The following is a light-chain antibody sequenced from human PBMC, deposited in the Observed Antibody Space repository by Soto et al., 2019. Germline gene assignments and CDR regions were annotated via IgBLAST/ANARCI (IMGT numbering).Light chain of an antibody. CDR3: QQFGSSRGT. Sequence: ETVMTQSPATLSLSPGERATLSCRASQSVSSSYLAWYQQKPGQAPRLLIYGASSRATGIPDRFSGRGSGTDFTLTISRLEPEDFAVYYCQQFGSSRGTFGQGTKVDIK. V-gene: IGKV3-20*01. J-gene: IGKJ1*01. CDR2: GAS. CDR1: QSVSSSY.